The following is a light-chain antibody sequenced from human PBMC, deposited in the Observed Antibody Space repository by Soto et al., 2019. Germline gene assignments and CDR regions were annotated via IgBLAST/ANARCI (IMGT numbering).Light chain of an antibody. CDR3: QQRRTWPWT. CDR2: DAS. V-gene: IGKV3-11*01. Sequence: EIVLTQSPGTLSLSPGERATLSCRASSSVSTYLAWYQQKPGQAPRLLIYDASNRATGIPARFSGSGSGTDFTLTISSLEPEDFAVYHCQQRRTWPWTFGQGTKVEIK. J-gene: IGKJ1*01. CDR1: SSVSTY.